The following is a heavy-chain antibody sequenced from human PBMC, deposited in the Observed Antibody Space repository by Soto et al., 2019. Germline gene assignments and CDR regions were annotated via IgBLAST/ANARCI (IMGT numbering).Heavy chain of an antibody. J-gene: IGHJ2*01. D-gene: IGHD2-15*01. V-gene: IGHV3-74*01. CDR3: AREVGVIPNCSGGSCPFWYFDL. Sequence: GGSLRLSCAASGFTFSSYWMHWVRQAPGKGLVWVSRINSDGSSTSYADSVKGRFTISRDNAKNTLYLQMNSLRAEDTAVYYCAREVGVIPNCSGGSCPFWYFDLWGRGTLVTVSS. CDR1: GFTFSSYW. CDR2: INSDGSST.